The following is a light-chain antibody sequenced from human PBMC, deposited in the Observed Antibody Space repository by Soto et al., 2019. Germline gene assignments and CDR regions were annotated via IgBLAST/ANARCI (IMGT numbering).Light chain of an antibody. CDR1: EDIDTS. CDR3: QHYDTFSWT. V-gene: IGKV1-5*01. Sequence: DIQMTQSPSTLSVSLGDRITITCRASEDIDTSLAWFQQRPGKAPKVLIAGASGLMNGVPSTFSGSGSGTEFALTIGSVQPDDFATYFCQHYDTFSWTFGQGTKVEMK. J-gene: IGKJ1*01. CDR2: GAS.